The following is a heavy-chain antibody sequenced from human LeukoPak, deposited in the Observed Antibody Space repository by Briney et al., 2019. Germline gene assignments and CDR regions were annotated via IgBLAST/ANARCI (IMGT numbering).Heavy chain of an antibody. J-gene: IGHJ4*02. D-gene: IGHD3-3*01. Sequence: SETLTLTCTVSGGSISSGGYFWSWIRQHPGKGLEWIGYIYNSGSTYYNSSLKSRVTISVDTSKNQFSLKLSSVTAADTAVYYCARAGSFWSGYPTRNDYWGQGTLVTVSS. V-gene: IGHV4-31*03. CDR1: GGSISSGGYF. CDR2: IYNSGST. CDR3: ARAGSFWSGYPTRNDY.